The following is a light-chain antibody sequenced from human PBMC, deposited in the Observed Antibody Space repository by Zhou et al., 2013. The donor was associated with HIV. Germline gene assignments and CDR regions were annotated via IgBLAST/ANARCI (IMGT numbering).Light chain of an antibody. CDR3: QQYDSSIPT. V-gene: IGKV3-20*01. J-gene: IGKJ1*01. CDR2: GAS. Sequence: EIVLTQSPGTLSLSPGERATLSCRASQSVSSIYLAWYQHRPGQGPRLLIYGASNRATGIPAKFSGSGSGTDFALTISRLEPEDFAVYYCQQYDSSIPTFGQGTKVEIK. CDR1: QSVSSIY.